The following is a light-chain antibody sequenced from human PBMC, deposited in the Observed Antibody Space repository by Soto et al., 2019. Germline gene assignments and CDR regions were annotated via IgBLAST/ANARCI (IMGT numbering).Light chain of an antibody. J-gene: IGKJ4*01. V-gene: IGKV3-11*01. CDR2: DAS. CDR3: QQRSNWPLLT. Sequence: MVLTQSPATLSVYPGGVGSLSCAPSQSVSSYLAWYQQKPGQAPRLLIYDASNRATGIPARFSGSGSGTDFTLTISSLEPEDFAVYYCQQRSNWPLLTFGGGTKVDIK. CDR1: QSVSSY.